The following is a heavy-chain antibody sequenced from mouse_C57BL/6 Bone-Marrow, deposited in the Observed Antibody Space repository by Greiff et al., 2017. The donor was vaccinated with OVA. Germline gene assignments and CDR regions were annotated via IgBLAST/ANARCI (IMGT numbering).Heavy chain of an antibody. CDR3: AREYYSNPYYAMDY. V-gene: IGHV5-4*01. J-gene: IGHJ4*01. D-gene: IGHD2-5*01. Sequence: EVKLVESGGGLVKPGGSLKLSCAASGFTFSSYAMSWVRQTPEKRLEWVATISDGGSYTYYPDNVKGRFTISRDNAKNNLYLQMSHLKSEDTAMDYCAREYYSNPYYAMDYWGQGTSVTVSS. CDR2: ISDGGSYT. CDR1: GFTFSSYA.